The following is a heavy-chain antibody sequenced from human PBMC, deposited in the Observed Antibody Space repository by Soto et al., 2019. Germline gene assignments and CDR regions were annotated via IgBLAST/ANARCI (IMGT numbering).Heavy chain of an antibody. CDR1: GGSISSYY. J-gene: IGHJ4*02. Sequence: SETLSLTCTVSGGSISSYYWSWIRQPPGKGLEWIGYIYYSGSTNYNPSLKSRVTISVDTSKNQFSLKLSSVTAADTAVYYCARSGWSWSGFEYWGQGTLVTVSS. CDR3: ARSGWSWSGFEY. D-gene: IGHD6-19*01. V-gene: IGHV4-59*01. CDR2: IYYSGST.